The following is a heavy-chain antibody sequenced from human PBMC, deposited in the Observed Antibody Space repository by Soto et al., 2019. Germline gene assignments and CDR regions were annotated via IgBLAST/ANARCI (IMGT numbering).Heavy chain of an antibody. J-gene: IGHJ4*02. Sequence: QVQLVQSGAELKKPGASVKVSCKASGYTFTDYYVHWLRQAPGQGLEWMGWNNPKSGVTHYAQKFQGWVTLTRDTSVSTAYMELNRLKSDDTAVFFCARGVSGWSPFDVWGQGTLVTVSS. CDR1: GYTFTDYY. D-gene: IGHD6-19*01. CDR2: NNPKSGVT. CDR3: ARGVSGWSPFDV. V-gene: IGHV1-2*04.